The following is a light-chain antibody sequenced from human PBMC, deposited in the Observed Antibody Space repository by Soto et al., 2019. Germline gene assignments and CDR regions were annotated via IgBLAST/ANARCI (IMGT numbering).Light chain of an antibody. J-gene: IGKJ3*01. Sequence: DIQMTQSPSSLSASVGDRVTITCQASQDITSYLNWYQHKPGKAPKLLIYDASILEAGVPPRFSGSGFGTDFTLTISSLQPEDVATYYCQHCDYLPIFGPGTTVDFK. CDR3: QHCDYLPI. CDR1: QDITSY. V-gene: IGKV1-33*01. CDR2: DAS.